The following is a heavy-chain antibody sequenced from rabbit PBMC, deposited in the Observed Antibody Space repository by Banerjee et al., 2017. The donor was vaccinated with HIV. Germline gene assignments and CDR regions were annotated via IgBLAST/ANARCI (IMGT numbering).Heavy chain of an antibody. CDR3: ARDFTL. CDR1: GFSFSSSYY. J-gene: IGHJ4*01. V-gene: IGHV1S40*01. CDR2: INTSSGST. Sequence: QSLEESGGDLVKPGASLTLTSTASGFSFSSSYYICWVRQAPGKGLEWIACINTSSGSTVYATWAKGRFTISRTSSTTVALQMTSLTAADTATYFCARDFTLWGQGTLVTVS.